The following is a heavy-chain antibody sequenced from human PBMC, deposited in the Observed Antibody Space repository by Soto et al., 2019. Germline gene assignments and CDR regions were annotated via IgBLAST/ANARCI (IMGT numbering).Heavy chain of an antibody. D-gene: IGHD1-26*01. J-gene: IGHJ5*02. Sequence: PMMSLTLSFAASRFTFTSSDMHWFRQAPGKGLQWVALIPYDGSNGYYADSVKGRFTISRDNSKNTLYLQMNSLRPEDTAVYYCARGVGPSVKRVGELPWGQGTLDSISS. V-gene: IGHV3-30-3*01. CDR3: ARGVGPSVKRVGELP. CDR2: IPYDGSNG. CDR1: RFTFTSSD.